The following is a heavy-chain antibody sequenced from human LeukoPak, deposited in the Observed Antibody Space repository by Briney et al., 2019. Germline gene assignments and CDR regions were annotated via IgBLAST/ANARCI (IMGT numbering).Heavy chain of an antibody. CDR2: ISYDGSNK. D-gene: IGHD3-10*01. V-gene: IGHV3-30*18. Sequence: GGSLRLSCAASGFTFSTYGMHWVRQAPGKGLEWAAVISYDGSNKYYADSVKGRFTISRDNSKNTLHLQMNSLRAEDTAVYYCAKDLRDYYGSVKYWGQGTLVTVSS. CDR3: AKDLRDYYGSVKY. J-gene: IGHJ4*02. CDR1: GFTFSTYG.